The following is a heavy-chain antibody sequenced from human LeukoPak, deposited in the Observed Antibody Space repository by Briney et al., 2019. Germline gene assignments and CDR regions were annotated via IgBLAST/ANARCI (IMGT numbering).Heavy chain of an antibody. Sequence: GGSLRLSCAASGFTFSSYAMSGVRQAPGKGLEWVSAISGSGGSTYCADSVEGRFTISRDNSKNTLFLQMNSLRADDTAVYYCAKDKNYGRYYFDSWGQGTLVTVSS. CDR3: AKDKNYGRYYFDS. CDR2: ISGSGGST. J-gene: IGHJ4*02. CDR1: GFTFSSYA. D-gene: IGHD1-7*01. V-gene: IGHV3-23*01.